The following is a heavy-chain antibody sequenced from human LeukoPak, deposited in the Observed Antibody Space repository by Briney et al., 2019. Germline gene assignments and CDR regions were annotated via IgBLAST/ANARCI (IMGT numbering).Heavy chain of an antibody. CDR2: ISWNSASV. D-gene: IGHD6-13*01. CDR3: AKDYGYSSSWYDY. V-gene: IGHV3-9*01. J-gene: IGHJ4*02. CDR1: GFTFDDYG. Sequence: GGSLRLPCEASGFTFDDYGMHWVRQAPGKGLEWVSTISWNSASVGYVDSVKGRFTISRDNAKKTLYLQMNSLRPEDTALYYCAKDYGYSSSWYDYWGQGTLVTVSS.